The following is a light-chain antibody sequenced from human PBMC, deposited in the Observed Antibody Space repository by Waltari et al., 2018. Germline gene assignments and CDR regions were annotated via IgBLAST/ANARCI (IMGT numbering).Light chain of an antibody. CDR1: SGHSSNL. Sequence: QLVLTQSPSASASLGASVKLTCTLSSGHSSNLLAWPQQQPEKGPRYLMKVNSDGSHSKGDEIPDRFSGSSSGAERYLTISSLQSEDEADYYCQTGGHGTWVFGGGTKLTVL. J-gene: IGLJ3*02. CDR3: QTGGHGTWV. CDR2: VNSDGSH. V-gene: IGLV4-69*01.